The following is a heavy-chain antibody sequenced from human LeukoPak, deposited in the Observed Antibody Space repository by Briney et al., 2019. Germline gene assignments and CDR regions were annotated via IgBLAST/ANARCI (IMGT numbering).Heavy chain of an antibody. Sequence: QSLKISCKGSGYSFTTYLVAWVRQMPGKGLEWVGTIYPTDSETTYSPSFQGHVTISVDKSIGIAYLQCTSLKTSDTAIYYCGRGGHENFDYWGRGTVVTVSS. J-gene: IGHJ4*02. CDR1: GYSFTTYL. D-gene: IGHD1-26*01. V-gene: IGHV5-51*01. CDR3: GRGGHENFDY. CDR2: IYPTDSET.